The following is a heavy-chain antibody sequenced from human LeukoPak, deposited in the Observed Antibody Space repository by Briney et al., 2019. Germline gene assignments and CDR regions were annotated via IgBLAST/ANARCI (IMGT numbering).Heavy chain of an antibody. Sequence: SGTLSLTCAVSGGSISSSNWWSWVRQPPGKGLEWIGEINLSGSTDYNSSLKSRATISMDTSKNQFSLTLSSVTAADTAVYYCARDLHHDYFSSYYMDVWGKGTTVTVSS. CDR2: INLSGST. CDR1: GGSISSSNW. CDR3: ARDLHHDYFSSYYMDV. D-gene: IGHD1-1*01. J-gene: IGHJ6*03. V-gene: IGHV4-4*02.